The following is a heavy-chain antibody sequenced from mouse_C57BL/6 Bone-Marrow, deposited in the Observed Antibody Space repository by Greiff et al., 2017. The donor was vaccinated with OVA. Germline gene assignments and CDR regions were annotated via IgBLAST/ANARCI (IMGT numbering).Heavy chain of an antibody. V-gene: IGHV3-6*01. Sequence: EVHLVESGPGLVKPSQSLSLTCSVTGYSITSGYYWNWIRQFPGNKLEWMGYISYDGSNNYNPSLKNRISITRDTSKNQFFLKLNSVTTEDTATYYCARTPPYYSNPWYFDVWGTGTTVTVSS. CDR2: ISYDGSN. D-gene: IGHD2-5*01. J-gene: IGHJ1*03. CDR3: ARTPPYYSNPWYFDV. CDR1: GYSITSGYY.